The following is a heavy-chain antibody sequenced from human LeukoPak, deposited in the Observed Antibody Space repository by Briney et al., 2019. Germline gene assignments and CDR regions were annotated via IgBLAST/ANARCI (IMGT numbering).Heavy chain of an antibody. D-gene: IGHD6-13*01. CDR2: IYYSGST. CDR1: GGSISSYY. J-gene: IGHJ4*02. V-gene: IGHV4-59*08. Sequence: SETLSLTCTVSGGSISSYYWSWIRQPPGKGLEWIGYIYYSGSTKYNPSLKSRVTISVDTSKNQFSLKLSSVTAAETAVYYCARGVSSSWSRSPHFDYWGQGTLVTVSS. CDR3: ARGVSSSWSRSPHFDY.